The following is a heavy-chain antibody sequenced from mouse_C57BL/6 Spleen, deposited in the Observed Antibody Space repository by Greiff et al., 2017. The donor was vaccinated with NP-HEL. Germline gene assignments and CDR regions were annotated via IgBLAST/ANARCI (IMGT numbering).Heavy chain of an antibody. Sequence: DVMLVESGGGLVKPGGSLKLSCAASGFTFSSYAMSWVRQTPEKRLEWVATISDGGSYTYYPDNVKGRFTISRDNAKNNLYLQMSHLKSEDTAMYYCAREVGDYWGQGTTLTVSS. CDR1: GFTFSSYA. CDR2: ISDGGSYT. V-gene: IGHV5-4*01. D-gene: IGHD1-1*02. CDR3: AREVGDY. J-gene: IGHJ2*01.